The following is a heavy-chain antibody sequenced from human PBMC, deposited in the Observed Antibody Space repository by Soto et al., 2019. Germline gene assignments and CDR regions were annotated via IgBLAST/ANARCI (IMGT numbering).Heavy chain of an antibody. CDR1: GYSFTTYW. CDR3: ARQWPEGMLTGPIDHHYYYGMDV. Sequence: PGEALKISCKGSGYSFTTYWIGWVRQMPGKGLEWMGIVHPGDSDTRYSPSFQGQVTISADKSISTAYLRWSSLKASDTAMYYCARQWPEGMLTGPIDHHYYYGMDVWGQGTTVTVSS. D-gene: IGHD3-16*01. J-gene: IGHJ6*02. CDR2: VHPGDSDT. V-gene: IGHV5-51*01.